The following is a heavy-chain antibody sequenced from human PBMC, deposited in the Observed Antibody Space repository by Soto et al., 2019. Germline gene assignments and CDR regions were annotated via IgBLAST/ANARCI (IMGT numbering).Heavy chain of an antibody. CDR3: ARDQKKIRYYDSSGYIYGMDV. CDR2: IYYSGST. V-gene: IGHV4-31*03. D-gene: IGHD3-22*01. Sequence: QVQLQESGPGLVKPSQTLSLTCTVSGGSISSGGYYWSWIRQHPGKGLEWIGYIYYSGSTYYNPSLKSRVTISVDTSKNQFSLKLSSVTAADTAVYYCARDQKKIRYYDSSGYIYGMDVWGQGTTVTVSS. J-gene: IGHJ6*02. CDR1: GGSISSGGYY.